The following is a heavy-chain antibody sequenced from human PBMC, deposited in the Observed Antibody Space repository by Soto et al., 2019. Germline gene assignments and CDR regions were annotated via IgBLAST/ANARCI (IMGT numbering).Heavy chain of an antibody. CDR2: IYYSGST. CDR3: ARGTVIKGVDY. CDR1: GGTISGYY. Sequence: QVQLQESGPGLVKASETQSLTCTVAGGTISGYYWSWIRQPPGKGLEWIGYIYYSGSTNYNPSLKSRVTISVDTSKNQFSLKLSSVTAADTAVYYCARGTVIKGVDYWGQGTLVTVSS. J-gene: IGHJ4*02. D-gene: IGHD3-16*02. V-gene: IGHV4-59*01.